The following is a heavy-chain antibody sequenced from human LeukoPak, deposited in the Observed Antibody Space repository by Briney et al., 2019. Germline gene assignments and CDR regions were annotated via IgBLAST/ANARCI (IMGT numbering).Heavy chain of an antibody. D-gene: IGHD2-8*01. Sequence: GGSLRLSCAASGFTFDDYAMHWVRQAPGKGLEWVSGISWNSGSIGYADSVKGRFTISRDNAKNSLYLQMNSLRAEDTALYYCAKGGYCTNCDYFDYWGQGTLVTVSS. V-gene: IGHV3-9*01. CDR3: AKGGYCTNCDYFDY. CDR1: GFTFDDYA. CDR2: ISWNSGSI. J-gene: IGHJ4*02.